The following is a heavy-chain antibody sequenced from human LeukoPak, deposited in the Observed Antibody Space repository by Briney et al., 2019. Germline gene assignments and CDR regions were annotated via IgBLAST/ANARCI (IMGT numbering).Heavy chain of an antibody. CDR1: GFTFDDYA. D-gene: IGHD2-15*01. CDR3: AKAPVTSCRGAFCYPFDY. V-gene: IGHV3-30*02. CDR2: IRYDGSNK. J-gene: IGHJ4*02. Sequence: GGSLRLSCAASGFTFDDYAMHWVRQAPGKGLEWVAFIRYDGSNKYYADSVKGRFTISRDTSRSTLYLQMNSLRAEDAAVYYCAKAPVTSCRGAFCYPFDYWGQGTLVTVSS.